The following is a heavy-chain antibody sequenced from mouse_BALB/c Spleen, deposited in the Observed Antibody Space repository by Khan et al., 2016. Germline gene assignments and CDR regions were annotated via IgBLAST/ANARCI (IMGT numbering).Heavy chain of an antibody. CDR1: GYTFTSYW. D-gene: IGHD2-3*01. CDR2: INPSTGYT. V-gene: IGHV1-7*01. J-gene: IGHJ3*01. Sequence: QVQLQQSGAELAKPGASVKMSCKASGYTFTSYWMHWVKQRPVQGLEWIGYINPSTGYTEYNQKFKDKATLTADKSSSTAYMQLSSLTSEDSAVYYCARYEGGFAYWGQGTLVTVSA. CDR3: ARYEGGFAY.